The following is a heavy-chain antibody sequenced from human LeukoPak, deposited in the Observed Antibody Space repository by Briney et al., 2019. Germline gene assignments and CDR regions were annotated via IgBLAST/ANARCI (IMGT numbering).Heavy chain of an antibody. CDR3: ARGSYYCSGTSCYTIDY. CDR1: GYTFTSYD. D-gene: IGHD2-2*02. CDR2: MNPNSGNT. J-gene: IGHJ4*02. V-gene: IGHV1-8*03. Sequence: ASVKVSCKASGYTFTSYDINWVRRATGQGLEWMGWMNPNSGNTGYAQKFQGRVTITRNTSISAAYMELSSLRSEDTAVYYCARGSYYCSGTSCYTIDYWGQGTLVTVSS.